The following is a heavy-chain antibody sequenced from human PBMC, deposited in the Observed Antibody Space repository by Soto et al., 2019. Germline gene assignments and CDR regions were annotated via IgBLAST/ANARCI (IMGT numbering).Heavy chain of an antibody. Sequence: SETLSLTCTVSGGSMSSSSYYWGWIRQPPGKGLEWIGSIYYSGSTYYNPSLKSRVTISVDTSKNQFSLKLSFVTAADTAVYYCASGKTTVTTHGMDVWGQGTTVTVSS. CDR2: IYYSGST. V-gene: IGHV4-39*01. CDR1: GGSMSSSSYY. J-gene: IGHJ6*02. CDR3: ASGKTTVTTHGMDV. D-gene: IGHD4-17*01.